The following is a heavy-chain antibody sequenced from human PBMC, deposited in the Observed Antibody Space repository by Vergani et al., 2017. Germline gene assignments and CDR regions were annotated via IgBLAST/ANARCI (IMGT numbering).Heavy chain of an antibody. CDR2: IDPSDSYT. V-gene: IGHV5-10-1*03. Sequence: EVQLVPSGAEVKKPGESLRISCKGSGYSFTSYWISWVRQMPGKGLEWMGRIDPSDSYTNYSPSFQGHVTISADKSISTAYLQWSSLKASDTAMYYCARHGSADDFLEWLHPTNYYYYGMDVWGQGTTVTVSS. D-gene: IGHD3-3*01. CDR3: ARHGSADDFLEWLHPTNYYYYGMDV. J-gene: IGHJ6*02. CDR1: GYSFTSYW.